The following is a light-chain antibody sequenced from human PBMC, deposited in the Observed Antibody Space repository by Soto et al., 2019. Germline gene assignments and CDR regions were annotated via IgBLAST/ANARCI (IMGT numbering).Light chain of an antibody. V-gene: IGKV1-39*01. CDR3: QQSYRTPYT. Sequence: DIQMTQSPSSPSASVGDRVTITCRASQGISTYLVWYQQRQGRAPKLLIYDASSLLSGVPARFGGSSSGTDVTLTISSLQPEYCATSYCQQSYRTPYTVGQGTKLLTK. CDR1: QGISTY. J-gene: IGKJ2*01. CDR2: DAS.